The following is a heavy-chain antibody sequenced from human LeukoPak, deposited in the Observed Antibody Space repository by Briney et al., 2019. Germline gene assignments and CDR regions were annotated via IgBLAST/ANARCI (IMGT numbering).Heavy chain of an antibody. V-gene: IGHV1-8*03. J-gene: IGHJ4*02. D-gene: IGHD2-15*01. CDR3: ARVDGSPDY. CDR2: INPNSGNR. CDR1: GYTFTSLD. Sequence: GASVKVSCKASGYTFTSLDINWVRQATGQRLEWMGWINPNSGNRGYAQQFQGRVTITRDTSIRTAYMELTSLRSEDTAVYYCARVDGSPDYWGQGTLVTVSS.